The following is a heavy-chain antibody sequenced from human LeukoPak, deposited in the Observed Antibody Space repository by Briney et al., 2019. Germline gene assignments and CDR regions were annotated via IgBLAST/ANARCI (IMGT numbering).Heavy chain of an antibody. D-gene: IGHD3-10*01. V-gene: IGHV3-7*01. CDR2: IKQDGSEK. CDR1: GFTFSSYW. Sequence: GSLRLSCAASGFTFSSYWMSWVRQAPGKGLEWVANIKQDGSEKYYVDSVKGRFTISRDNAKNSLYLQMNSLRAEDTAVHYCARVRLVKGSAGFDPWGQGTLVTVSS. CDR3: ARVRLVKGSAGFDP. J-gene: IGHJ5*02.